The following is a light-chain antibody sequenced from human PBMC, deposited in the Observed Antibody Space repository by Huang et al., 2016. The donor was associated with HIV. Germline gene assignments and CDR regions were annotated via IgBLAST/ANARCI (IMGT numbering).Light chain of an antibody. CDR2: GTS. CDR3: QQYNNWPPLT. Sequence: EIVMTQSPATLSVSPGERATLSCRASQSVSTNLAWYQQMPGQAPRLLIYGTSTRATGVPARFSGSGFGTEFTLTIRSLQSEDCAVYYCQQYNNWPPLTFGPGTKVDIQ. J-gene: IGKJ3*01. CDR1: QSVSTN. V-gene: IGKV3-15*01.